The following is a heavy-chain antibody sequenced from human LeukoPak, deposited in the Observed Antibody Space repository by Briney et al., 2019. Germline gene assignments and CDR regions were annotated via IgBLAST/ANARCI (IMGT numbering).Heavy chain of an antibody. CDR1: GFTFSRYG. CDR3: HISEGVATDFDY. J-gene: IGHJ4*02. Sequence: GGSLRLSCAASGFTFSRYGMHWVRQAPGKGLEWVAVISYDGSNKYYADSVKGRFTISRDNSKNTLYLQMNSLRAEDTAVYYCHISEGVATDFDYWGQGTLVTVSS. D-gene: IGHD5-12*01. V-gene: IGHV3-30*03. CDR2: ISYDGSNK.